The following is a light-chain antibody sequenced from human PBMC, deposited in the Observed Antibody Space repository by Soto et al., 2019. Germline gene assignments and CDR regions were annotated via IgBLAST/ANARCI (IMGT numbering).Light chain of an antibody. CDR1: QSISSW. J-gene: IGKJ1*01. CDR2: QAS. Sequence: DIQMTQSPSTLSASVGDRVTITCRASQSISSWLAWYQQKPGKAPKLLIYQASSLESGVTSRFSGSGSGTEFTLTISSLQPDDFASYYCHQYNSYSVTFGQGTKVEFK. CDR3: HQYNSYSVT. V-gene: IGKV1-5*03.